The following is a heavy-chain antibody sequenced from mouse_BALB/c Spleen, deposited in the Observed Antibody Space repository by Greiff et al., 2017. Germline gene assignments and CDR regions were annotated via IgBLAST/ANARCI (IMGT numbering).Heavy chain of an antibody. Sequence: VQLQQPGAELVKPGASVKLSCKASGYTFTSYWMHWVKQRPGQGLEWIGEINPSNGRTNYNEKFKSKATLTVDKSSSTAYMQLSSLTSEDSAVYYCARILYGSSYWYFDVWGAGTTVTVSS. CDR3: ARILYGSSYWYFDV. D-gene: IGHD1-1*01. CDR1: GYTFTSYW. J-gene: IGHJ1*01. V-gene: IGHV1S81*02. CDR2: INPSNGRT.